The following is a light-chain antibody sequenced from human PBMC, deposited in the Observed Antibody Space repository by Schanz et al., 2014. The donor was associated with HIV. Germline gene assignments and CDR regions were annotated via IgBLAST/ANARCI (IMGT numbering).Light chain of an antibody. V-gene: IGLV1-40*01. CDR2: GNT. CDR3: QTYDYRLSGSRV. CDR1: SSNIGNNY. Sequence: QSVLTQPPSVSAAPGQKVTISCSGSSSNIGNNYVSWYQQFPGTAPKLLIYGNTNRPSGVPDRFSGSKSGTSASLAITGLQAEDEADYYCQTYDYRLSGSRVFGGGTKLTVL. J-gene: IGLJ3*02.